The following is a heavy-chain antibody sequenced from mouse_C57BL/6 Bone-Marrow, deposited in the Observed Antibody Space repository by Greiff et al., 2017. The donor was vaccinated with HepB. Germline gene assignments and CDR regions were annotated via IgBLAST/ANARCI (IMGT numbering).Heavy chain of an antibody. CDR2: ISYSGST. J-gene: IGHJ2*01. V-gene: IGHV3-8*01. CDR1: GYSITSDY. CDR3: ARLSTMITHFDY. D-gene: IGHD2-4*01. Sequence: EVKLVESGPGLAKPSQTLSLTCSVTGYSITSDYWNWIRKFPGHKLEYMGYISYSGSTYYNPSLKSRISITRDTSKNQYYLQLKSVTTEDTATYYCARLSTMITHFDYWGQGTTLTVSS.